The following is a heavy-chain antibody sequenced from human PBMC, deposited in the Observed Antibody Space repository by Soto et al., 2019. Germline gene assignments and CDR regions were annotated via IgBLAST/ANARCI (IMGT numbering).Heavy chain of an antibody. V-gene: IGHV1-8*01. CDR1: GYTFTSYD. Sequence: ASVKVSCKASGYTFTSYDINWVRQATGQRLEWMGWMNPNSGNTGYAQKFQGRVTMTRNTSISTAYMELSSLRSEDTAVYYCARGLYCSSTSCYEWYYYYMDVWGKGTTVTVSS. CDR3: ARGLYCSSTSCYEWYYYYMDV. J-gene: IGHJ6*03. CDR2: MNPNSGNT. D-gene: IGHD2-2*01.